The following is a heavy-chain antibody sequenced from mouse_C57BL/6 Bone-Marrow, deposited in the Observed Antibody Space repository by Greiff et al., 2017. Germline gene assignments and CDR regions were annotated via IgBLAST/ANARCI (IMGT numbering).Heavy chain of an antibody. CDR1: GYAFTNYL. D-gene: IGHD4-1*01. V-gene: IGHV1-54*01. CDR2: INPGSGGT. CDR3: ARCLGDY. J-gene: IGHJ4*01. Sequence: VNVVESGAELVRPGTSVKVSCKASGYAFTNYLIEWVKQRPGQGLEWIGVINPGSGGTNYNEKFKGKATLTADKASSTAYMQLSSLASEDSAVYFCARCLGDYWGQGTSVTVSS.